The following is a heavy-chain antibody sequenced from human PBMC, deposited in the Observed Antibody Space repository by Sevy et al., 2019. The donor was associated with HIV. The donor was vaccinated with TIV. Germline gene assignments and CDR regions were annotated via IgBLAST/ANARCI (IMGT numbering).Heavy chain of an antibody. Sequence: GGYLRLSCAASGFALSNYYAMHWVRHAPGKGLEWVALISYDGSDKYYADSVKGRFTISRDNFKNTLYLQMNSLTTEDTAVYYCARPRANYVDHYFFYAMDVWGQGTTVTVSS. CDR2: ISYDGSDK. D-gene: IGHD4-17*01. V-gene: IGHV3-30-3*01. J-gene: IGHJ6*02. CDR1: GFALSNYYA. CDR3: ARPRANYVDHYFFYAMDV.